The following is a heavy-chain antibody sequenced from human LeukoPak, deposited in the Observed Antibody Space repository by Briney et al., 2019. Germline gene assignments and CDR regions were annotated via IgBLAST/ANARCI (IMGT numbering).Heavy chain of an antibody. D-gene: IGHD3-16*01. CDR2: TYYWSKWYN. J-gene: IGHJ4*02. CDR1: GDSFSSNSAA. V-gene: IGHV6-1*01. Sequence: SQTLSLTCAISGDSFSSNSAAWTWIRQSPSRGLEWLGRTYYWSKWYNDYAVSVKDRITINPDTAKNEFSLHLNSVTPEDTAVYYCARCLHDKGCLGYFDYWGQGTLVTVSS. CDR3: ARCLHDKGCLGYFDY.